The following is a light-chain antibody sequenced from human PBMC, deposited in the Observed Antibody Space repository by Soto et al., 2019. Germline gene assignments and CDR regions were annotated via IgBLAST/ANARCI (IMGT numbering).Light chain of an antibody. CDR3: QQYGSSPRT. J-gene: IGKJ1*01. Sequence: EIVMPQSPATLSVSPGACATLSCRASQSVASHLAWYQQNRGQAPRLLIYGASIRATGIPATFSGSGSGTEFTLTISSLQSEDFAVYYCQQYGSSPRTFGQGTKVDIK. V-gene: IGKV3-15*01. CDR1: QSVASH. CDR2: GAS.